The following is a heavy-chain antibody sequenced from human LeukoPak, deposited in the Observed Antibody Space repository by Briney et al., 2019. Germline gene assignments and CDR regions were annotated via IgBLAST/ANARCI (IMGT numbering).Heavy chain of an antibody. V-gene: IGHV1-46*01. J-gene: IGHJ4*02. CDR2: IYPRDGST. CDR3: ARDQEGFDY. Sequence: ASVKVSCKASGYTFTNNYLHWVRQAPGQGLEWMGMIYPRDGSTSYAQNFQGRVTVTRDTSTTTVHMELRGLRFEDTAVYYCARDQEGFDYWGQGTVVTVSS. CDR1: GYTFTNNY.